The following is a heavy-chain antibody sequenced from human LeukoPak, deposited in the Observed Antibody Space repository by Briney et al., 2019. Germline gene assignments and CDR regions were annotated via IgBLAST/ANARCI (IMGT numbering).Heavy chain of an antibody. Sequence: SETLSLTCTVSGGSISSYYWSWIRQPPGKGLEWIGYIYYSGSTNYNPSLKSRVTISVDTSKNQFSLKLSSVTAADTAVYYCARDPSTHKQLATYFDYWGQGTLVTVSS. D-gene: IGHD6-6*01. CDR3: ARDPSTHKQLATYFDY. J-gene: IGHJ4*02. CDR2: IYYSGST. V-gene: IGHV4-59*12. CDR1: GGSISSYY.